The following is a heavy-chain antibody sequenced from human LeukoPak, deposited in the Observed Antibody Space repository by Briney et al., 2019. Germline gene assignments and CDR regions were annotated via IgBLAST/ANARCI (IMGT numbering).Heavy chain of an antibody. Sequence: SETLSLTCTVSGGSISSSSYYWGWIRQPPGKGLEWIGSIYYSGSTYYNPSLKSRVTISVDTSKNQFSLKLSSVTAADTAVYYCARLKNFWSGSVYYYMDVWGKGTTVTVSS. V-gene: IGHV4-39*01. CDR2: IYYSGST. J-gene: IGHJ6*03. CDR1: GGSISSSSYY. D-gene: IGHD3-3*01. CDR3: ARLKNFWSGSVYYYMDV.